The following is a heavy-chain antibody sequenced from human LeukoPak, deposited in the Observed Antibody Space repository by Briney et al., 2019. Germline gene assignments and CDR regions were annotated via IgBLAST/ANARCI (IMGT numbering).Heavy chain of an antibody. CDR2: IYYSGST. J-gene: IGHJ4*01. CDR1: GGSISSYY. D-gene: IGHD6-25*01. Sequence: PSETLSLTCTVSGGSISSYYGSWVRQPPGKGLEWVGYIYYSGSTNYNPSLKSRVTISIDTSKNQVSLKMSSVTAADTAVYYCAKSGGYGLIDYWGQGTLVTVSS. CDR3: AKSGGYGLIDY. V-gene: IGHV4-59*08.